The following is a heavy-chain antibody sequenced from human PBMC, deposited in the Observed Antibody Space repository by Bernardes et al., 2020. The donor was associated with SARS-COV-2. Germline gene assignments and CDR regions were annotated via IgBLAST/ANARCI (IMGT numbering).Heavy chain of an antibody. V-gene: IGHV4-59*08. CDR2: IYYSGST. Sequence: SETLSLTCTVSGGSISSYYWSWIRQPPGKGLEWIGYIYYSGSTNYNPSLKSRVTISVDTSKNQFSLKLSSVTAADTAVYYCAASRRGYCSGGSCPRFDYWGQGTLVTVSS. D-gene: IGHD2-15*01. J-gene: IGHJ4*02. CDR3: AASRRGYCSGGSCPRFDY. CDR1: GGSISSYY.